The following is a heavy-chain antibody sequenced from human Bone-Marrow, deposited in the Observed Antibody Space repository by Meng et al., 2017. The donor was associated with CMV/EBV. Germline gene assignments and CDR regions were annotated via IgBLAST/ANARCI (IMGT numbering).Heavy chain of an antibody. V-gene: IGHV1-2*02. J-gene: IGHJ5*02. Sequence: ASVKVSCKASGYTFTGYYMHWVRQAPGQGLEWMGWINPNSGGTNYAQKFQGRVTMTRDTSISTAYMELSRLRSDDTAVYYCARCEVGVVVPAAPLRPCGQGTLVTVSS. CDR3: ARCEVGVVVPAAPLRP. D-gene: IGHD2-2*01. CDR1: GYTFTGYY. CDR2: INPNSGGT.